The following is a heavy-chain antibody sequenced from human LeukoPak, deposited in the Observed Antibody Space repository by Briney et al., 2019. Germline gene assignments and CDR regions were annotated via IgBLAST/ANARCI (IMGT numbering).Heavy chain of an antibody. CDR1: GDTSTDYH. J-gene: IGHJ4*02. Sequence: GSLRVSCKASGDTSTDYHIKCGSHTPGERGESVGWINPNNGDSGFAQKFQGRVTITTDTAMTTAYMELSSLTSEDAAIYFCARTTSFTASGYDYWGQGTLVTVSS. CDR2: INPNNGDS. D-gene: IGHD6-25*01. CDR3: ARTTSFTASGYDY. V-gene: IGHV1-8*03.